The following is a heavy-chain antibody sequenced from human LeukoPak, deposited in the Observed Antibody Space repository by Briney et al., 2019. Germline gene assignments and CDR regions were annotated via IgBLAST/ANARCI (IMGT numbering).Heavy chain of an antibody. CDR2: IYYSGST. V-gene: IGHV4-59*08. D-gene: IGHD3-10*01. J-gene: IGHJ5*02. Sequence: SQTLSLTCTVSGGSISSYYWSWIRQPPGKGLEWIGYIYYSGSTNYNPSLKSRVTISVDTSKNQFSLKLSSVTAADTAVYYCARHDYGSGSYYINNWFDPWGQGTLVTVSS. CDR3: ARHDYGSGSYYINNWFDP. CDR1: GGSISSYY.